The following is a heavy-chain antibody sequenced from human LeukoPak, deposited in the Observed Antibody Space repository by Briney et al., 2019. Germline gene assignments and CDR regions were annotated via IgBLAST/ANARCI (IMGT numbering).Heavy chain of an antibody. CDR1: GFIFSDYY. CDR2: ISPSASNT. J-gene: IGHJ4*02. D-gene: IGHD2-2*01. Sequence: GGSLRLSCVASGFIFSDYYMSWYRQAPGKGLEWVSYISPSASNTEYADSVKGRFTVSRDNAKNSLYLQMDGLRAADTAMYYCARGRDQSIYWGQGLLVTVSS. V-gene: IGHV3-11*01. CDR3: ARGRDQSIY.